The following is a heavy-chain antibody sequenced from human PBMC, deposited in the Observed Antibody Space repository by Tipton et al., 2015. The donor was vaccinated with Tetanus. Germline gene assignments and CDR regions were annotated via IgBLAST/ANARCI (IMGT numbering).Heavy chain of an antibody. CDR1: GGSFRGYS. J-gene: IGHJ4*02. CDR3: ARDINYASDY. V-gene: IGHV4-34*01. CDR2: ISHSGKP. D-gene: IGHD4-11*01. Sequence: TLSLTCAVSGGSFRGYSWSWVRQPPGKGLEWIGEISHSGKPTYNPSLKSRVTMSLDTSNHHFYLSLSSVTAADTAVYYCARDINYASDYWGQGTLVTVPS.